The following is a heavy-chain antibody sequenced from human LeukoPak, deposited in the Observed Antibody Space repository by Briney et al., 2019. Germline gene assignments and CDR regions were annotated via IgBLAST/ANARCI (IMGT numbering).Heavy chain of an antibody. J-gene: IGHJ6*03. CDR1: GFTFSSYE. Sequence: PGGSLRLSCAASGFTFSSYEMNWVRQAPGKGLEWVSYISSSGSTIYYADSVKGRFTISRDNAKNSLYLQMNSLRAEDTAVYYCARAKDCSSTSCRDLPGAYYYYYMDVWGKGTTVTVSS. D-gene: IGHD2-2*01. CDR2: ISSSGSTI. V-gene: IGHV3-48*03. CDR3: ARAKDCSSTSCRDLPGAYYYYYMDV.